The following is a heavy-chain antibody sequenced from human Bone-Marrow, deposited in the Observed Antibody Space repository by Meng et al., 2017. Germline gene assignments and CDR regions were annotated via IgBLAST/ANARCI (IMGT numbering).Heavy chain of an antibody. CDR2: IYYSGNT. CDR1: GGSISSGGNY. Sequence: VPLHEPRPGLVKPSQTLSRTCTVSGGSISSGGNYWSWIRQHSGKGLEWIGYIYYSGNTYYNPSLKSLVNISVDTSKNQFSLKVSSVTAADTTVYYCARGSTNWFDPWGQGILVTVSS. V-gene: IGHV4-31*01. CDR3: ARGSTNWFDP. J-gene: IGHJ5*02.